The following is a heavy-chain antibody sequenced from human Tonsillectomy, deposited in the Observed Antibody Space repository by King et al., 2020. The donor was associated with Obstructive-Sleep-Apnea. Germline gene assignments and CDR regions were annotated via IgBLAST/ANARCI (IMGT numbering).Heavy chain of an antibody. CDR1: GFTFSTYT. Sequence: VQLVESGGGVVQPGRSLRLSCAASGFTFSTYTIHWVRQAPGKGLEWVAGISYDANNKHYPDSVKGRFTISRDNSKNTLYLQMNSLRAEDTAVYYCAREEINAATLEYYFDYWGQGTLVTVSS. CDR2: ISYDANNK. V-gene: IGHV3-30*04. CDR3: AREEINAATLEYYFDY. J-gene: IGHJ4*02. D-gene: IGHD5-24*01.